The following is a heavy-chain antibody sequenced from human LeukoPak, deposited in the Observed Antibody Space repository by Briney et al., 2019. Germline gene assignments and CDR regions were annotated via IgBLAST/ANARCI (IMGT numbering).Heavy chain of an antibody. V-gene: IGHV3-23*01. CDR2: ISASGGSA. J-gene: IGHJ4*02. D-gene: IGHD5-24*01. CDR1: GFTFSSYV. CDR3: ARDHGRTPYDY. Sequence: GGSLRLSCAASGFTFSSYVMSRVRQAPGKGLEWVSHISASGGSAYYADSVKGRFTISKDDSKNTLYLQMSSLRVDDTAVYYCARDHGRTPYDYWGQGTLVTVSS.